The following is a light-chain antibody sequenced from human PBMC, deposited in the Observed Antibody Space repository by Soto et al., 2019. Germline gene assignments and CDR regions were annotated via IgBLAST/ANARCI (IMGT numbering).Light chain of an antibody. V-gene: IGKV1-39*01. CDR2: AAS. Sequence: DIQMTQSPSSLSASVGDRVTITCRASQSMSSYLNWYQQKPGKAPKLLIYAASSLQSGVPSRFSGSASGTDFALTISRLQPEYFATYCCQQSHSTPPFTFGQGPNLEI. CDR1: QSMSSY. CDR3: QQSHSTPPFT. J-gene: IGKJ2*01.